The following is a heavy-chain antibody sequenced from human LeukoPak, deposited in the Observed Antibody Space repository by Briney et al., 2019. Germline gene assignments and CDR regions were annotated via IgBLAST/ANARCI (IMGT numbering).Heavy chain of an antibody. CDR1: GFTFSSYA. CDR3: VKGSNLRYFDWLNDY. V-gene: IGHV3-64D*09. J-gene: IGHJ4*02. D-gene: IGHD3-9*01. Sequence: GGSLRLSCSAFGFTFSSYAMHWVRQAPGKGLEYVSAISSNGGSTYYADSVKGRFAISRDNSKNTLYLQMSSLRAEDTAVYYCVKGSNLRYFDWLNDYWGQGTLVTVSS. CDR2: ISSNGGST.